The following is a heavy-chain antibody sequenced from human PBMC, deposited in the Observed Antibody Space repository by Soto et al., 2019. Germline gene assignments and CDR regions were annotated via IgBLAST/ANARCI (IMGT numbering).Heavy chain of an antibody. CDR1: GYTFTGYY. CDR2: INPNSGGT. CDR3: ARGRTAMAKRSGAVDI. V-gene: IGHV1-2*02. D-gene: IGHD5-18*01. Sequence: GASVKVSCKASGYTFTGYYMHWVRQAPGQGLEWMGWINPNSGGTNYAQRFQGRVTMTRDTSISTAYMELSRLRSDDTAVYYCARGRTAMAKRSGAVDIWGQGTMVTV. J-gene: IGHJ3*02.